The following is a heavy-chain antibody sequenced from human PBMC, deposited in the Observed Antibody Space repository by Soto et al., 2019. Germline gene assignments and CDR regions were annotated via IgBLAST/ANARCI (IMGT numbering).Heavy chain of an antibody. V-gene: IGHV3-21*01. D-gene: IGHD2-21*01. CDR2: ITTSSAYI. CDR1: GFTFNTYD. CDR3: VRSGAARLLRHSWFET. J-gene: IGHJ5*02. Sequence: EVQLVESGGGLVKPGGSLRLSCAASGFTFNTYDMNWVRQAPGKGLEWVSPITTSSAYIYYEDSLKGRISISRDNAKNYLFLQMNSLRAEDTAVYYCVRSGAARLLRHSWFETWGQGTLVTVSS.